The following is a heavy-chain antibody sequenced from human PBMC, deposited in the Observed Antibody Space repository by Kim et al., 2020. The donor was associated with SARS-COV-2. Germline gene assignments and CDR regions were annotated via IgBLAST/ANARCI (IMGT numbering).Heavy chain of an antibody. CDR1: GFTFSSYA. CDR2: VSGSGSST. D-gene: IGHD4-4*01. J-gene: IGHJ4*02. V-gene: IGHV3-23*01. Sequence: GGSLRLSCAASGFTFSSYAMSWVRQAPGKGLEWVSVVSGSGSSTYYANSVKGRFTIPRDNSKNTLFLQMNSLRVEDTAVYYCAKAAGDGYSPDYWGQGTLVTVSS. CDR3: AKAAGDGYSPDY.